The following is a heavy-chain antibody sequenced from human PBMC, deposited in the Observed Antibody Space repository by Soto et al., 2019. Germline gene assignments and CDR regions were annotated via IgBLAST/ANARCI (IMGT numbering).Heavy chain of an antibody. Sequence: QVQLQESGPGLVKPSQTLSLTCTVSGDSISSGGYYWSWIRQHPGKGLEWIGYIYYSGSTYYNPSLKSRVIISVDTSKNPFSLKLSSVTAADTAVYSCARGSTVAAILFDYWGQGTLVTVSS. D-gene: IGHD2-15*01. CDR3: ARGSTVAAILFDY. J-gene: IGHJ4*02. V-gene: IGHV4-31*03. CDR2: IYYSGST. CDR1: GDSISSGGYY.